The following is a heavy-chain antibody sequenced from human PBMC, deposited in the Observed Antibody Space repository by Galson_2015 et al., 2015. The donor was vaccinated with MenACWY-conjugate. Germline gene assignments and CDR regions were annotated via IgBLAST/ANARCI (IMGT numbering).Heavy chain of an antibody. CDR2: TYYKSKWYN. J-gene: IGHJ4*02. D-gene: IGHD5-18*01. CDR3: AREAMYSHHFDAIDY. V-gene: IGHV6-1*01. CDR1: GDSVSSNSAA. Sequence: CAISGDSVSSNSAAWNWIRQSPSRGLEWLGRTYYKSKWYNDYAASLKSRITISPDTSKNHISLQLKSVTPEDTAVYYCAREAMYSHHFDAIDYWGQGTLVTVSS.